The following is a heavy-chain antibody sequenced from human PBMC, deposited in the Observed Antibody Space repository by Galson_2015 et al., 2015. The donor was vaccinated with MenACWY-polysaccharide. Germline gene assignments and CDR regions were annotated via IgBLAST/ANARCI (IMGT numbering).Heavy chain of an antibody. D-gene: IGHD2-15*01. CDR3: AREGSRIVFHAFDT. CDR1: GSRFSNSG. Sequence: SLRLSCAASGSRFSNSGMHWVRQAPGKGLEWVAVIQYDGSKIVYADSVKGRFTISRDNSKNTVFLEMNTLGAEDTAVYYCAREGSRIVFHAFDTWGQGTMDTVSS. V-gene: IGHV3-33*01. J-gene: IGHJ3*02. CDR2: IQYDGSKI.